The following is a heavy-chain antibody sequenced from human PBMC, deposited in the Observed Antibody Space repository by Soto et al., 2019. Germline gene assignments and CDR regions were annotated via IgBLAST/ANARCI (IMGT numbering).Heavy chain of an antibody. CDR1: GYTFTSYY. J-gene: IGHJ5*02. CDR2: INPSGGST. Sequence: GASVKVSCKASGYTFTSYYMHWVRQAPGQGLEWMGIINPSGGSTSYAQKFQGRVTMTRDTSTSTVYMELSSLRSEDTAVYYCARDREAYSYGYGWFDPWGQGTLVTVSS. D-gene: IGHD5-18*01. CDR3: ARDREAYSYGYGWFDP. V-gene: IGHV1-46*01.